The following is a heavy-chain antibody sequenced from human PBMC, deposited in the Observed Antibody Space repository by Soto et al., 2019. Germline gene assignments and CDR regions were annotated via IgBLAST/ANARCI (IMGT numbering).Heavy chain of an antibody. D-gene: IGHD3-10*01. CDR2: INQDGSGK. CDR3: ARDPYNHGDYGYGMDV. J-gene: IGHJ6*02. Sequence: EVQLVESGGGLVQPGGSLRLSCVVSGFSFSNYWMSWVHQAPGKGLEWVANINQDGSGKVYVDSVKGRFTISRDNAENSLSLQMNSLRAEDAAVYYCARDPYNHGDYGYGMDVWGQGTTVTVSS. CDR1: GFSFSNYW. V-gene: IGHV3-7*05.